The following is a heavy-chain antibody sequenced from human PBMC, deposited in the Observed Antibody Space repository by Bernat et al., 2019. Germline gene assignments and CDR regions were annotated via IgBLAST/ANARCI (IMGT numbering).Heavy chain of an antibody. V-gene: IGHV3-23*01. CDR2: ISGTGGTT. CDR1: GFTFSSYA. CDR3: AKYAGIAVTGTRPYYYYGMDV. Sequence: EVQLLESGGGLVQPGGSLRLSCAASGFTFSSYAMSWVRQAPGKGLEWVSGISGTGGTTYYADSVKGRFTISRDNSKNTLYLQMNSLRAEDTALYYFAKYAGIAVTGTRPYYYYGMDVWGQETTVTVSS. D-gene: IGHD6-19*01. J-gene: IGHJ6*02.